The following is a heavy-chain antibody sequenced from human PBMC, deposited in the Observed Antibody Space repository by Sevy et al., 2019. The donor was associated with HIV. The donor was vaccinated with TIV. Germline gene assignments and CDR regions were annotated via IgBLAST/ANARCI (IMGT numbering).Heavy chain of an antibody. CDR3: ASEGDYCSSTSCYRGKIQYYFDY. CDR2: IWYDGSNK. V-gene: IGHV3-33*08. J-gene: IGHJ4*02. D-gene: IGHD2-2*02. CDR1: GFTFSSYG. Sequence: GGSLRLSCAASGFTFSSYGMHWVRQAPGKGLEWVAVIWYDGSNKYYADSVKGRFTISRDNSKNTLYLQMNSLRAEDTVVYYCASEGDYCSSTSCYRGKIQYYFDYWGQGTLVTVSS.